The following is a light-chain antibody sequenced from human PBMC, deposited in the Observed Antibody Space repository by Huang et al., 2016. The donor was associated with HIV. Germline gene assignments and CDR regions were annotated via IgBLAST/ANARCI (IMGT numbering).Light chain of an antibody. CDR2: GAS. V-gene: IGKV3-15*01. CDR1: ESVSSS. CDR3: QQYNNWPPLLT. Sequence: EIVMTQSPATLSVSPGERVILSCRASESVSSSLAWYQQKTGQAPRLLIYGASTRASGVPPRFRGSGSGTEFTLTISSLQSADFAVYYCQQYNNWPPLLTFGGGTKVEIK. J-gene: IGKJ4*01.